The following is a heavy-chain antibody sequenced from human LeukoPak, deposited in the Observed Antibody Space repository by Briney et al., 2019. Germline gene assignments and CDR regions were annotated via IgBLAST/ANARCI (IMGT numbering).Heavy chain of an antibody. V-gene: IGHV4-59*08. CDR1: GGSIRSYH. Sequence: SETLSLTCTVSGGSIRSYHWSWIRQPPGKGLEWIAYISDTGSTNSNPSLKSRVTTSVDTSKNQFSLKLSSVTAADTAVYYCARGVITVTTWGPFDIWGQGTMVTVSS. J-gene: IGHJ3*02. D-gene: IGHD4-17*01. CDR3: ARGVITVTTWGPFDI. CDR2: ISDTGST.